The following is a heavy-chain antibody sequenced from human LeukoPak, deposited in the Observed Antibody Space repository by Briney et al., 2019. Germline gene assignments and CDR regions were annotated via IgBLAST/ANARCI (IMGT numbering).Heavy chain of an antibody. CDR3: AKDNRYYDSSGYLAIDY. J-gene: IGHJ4*02. V-gene: IGHV3-23*01. Sequence: GGSLRLSCAASGFTFSSYAMSWVRQAPGKGLEWVSAISGSGGSTYYADSVKGRFTISRDNSKNTLYLQMNSLRAEDTAVYYCAKDNRYYDSSGYLAIDYWGQGTLVTVSS. D-gene: IGHD3-22*01. CDR2: ISGSGGST. CDR1: GFTFSSYA.